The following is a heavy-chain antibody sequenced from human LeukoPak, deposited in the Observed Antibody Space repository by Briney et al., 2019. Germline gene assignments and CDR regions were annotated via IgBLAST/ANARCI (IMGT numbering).Heavy chain of an antibody. CDR3: ISDHTGHDDY. V-gene: IGHV3-74*01. CDR1: GFSFSSYW. CDR2: INIDGSTT. D-gene: IGHD1-1*01. J-gene: IGHJ4*02. Sequence: GGSLRLSCAASGFSFSSYWMHWIRQAPGKGLVWVSRINIDGSTTTYADSVKGGFTISRDNAKNMLSLQSNSLRADDTAVYYCISDHTGHDDYWGQGTLVTVSS.